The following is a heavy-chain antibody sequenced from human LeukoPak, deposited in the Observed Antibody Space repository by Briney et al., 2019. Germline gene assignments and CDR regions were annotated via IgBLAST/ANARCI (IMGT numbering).Heavy chain of an antibody. Sequence: GGSLRLSCAASGFTFSTYWMNWFRQAPGKGLEWVSSISSSSSYIYYADSVKGRFTISRDNAKNSLYLQMNSLRAEDTAVYYCAREHFDFWSGYHSNWFDPWGQGTLVTVSS. CDR3: AREHFDFWSGYHSNWFDP. D-gene: IGHD3-3*01. V-gene: IGHV3-21*01. CDR2: ISSSSSYI. CDR1: GFTFSTYW. J-gene: IGHJ5*02.